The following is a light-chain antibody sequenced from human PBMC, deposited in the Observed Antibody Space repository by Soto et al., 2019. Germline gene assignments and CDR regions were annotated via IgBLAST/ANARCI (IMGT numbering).Light chain of an antibody. V-gene: IGLV1-51*01. CDR2: DNN. CDR1: SSNIGNNY. J-gene: IGLJ2*01. Sequence: SVLTQPPSVSAAPGQRVTISCSGSSSNIGNNYVSWYQQLPGTAPKLLIYDNNKRPSGIPDRFSGSKSGASATLGITGLQTGDEADYHCETWDSSLSAVVFGGGTKLTVL. CDR3: ETWDSSLSAVV.